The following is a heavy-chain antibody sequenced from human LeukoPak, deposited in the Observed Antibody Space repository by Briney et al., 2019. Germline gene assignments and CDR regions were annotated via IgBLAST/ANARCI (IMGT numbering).Heavy chain of an antibody. V-gene: IGHV3-7*01. CDR1: GFTFSSYW. D-gene: IGHD3-3*01. Sequence: PGGSLRLSCAASGFTFSSYWMSWVRQAPGKGLEWVANIKQDGSEKYYVDSVRGRFTISRDNAKNSLYLQMNSLRAEDTAVYYCARDPRITIFGVGIDYWGQGTLVTVSS. J-gene: IGHJ4*02. CDR3: ARDPRITIFGVGIDY. CDR2: IKQDGSEK.